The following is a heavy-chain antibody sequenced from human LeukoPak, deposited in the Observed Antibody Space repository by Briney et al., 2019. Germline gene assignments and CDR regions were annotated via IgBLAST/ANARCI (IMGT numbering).Heavy chain of an antibody. CDR2: ISGSSGST. J-gene: IGHJ4*02. V-gene: IGHV3-23*01. CDR3: AKQRGVWFGELLSYYFDY. CDR1: GFTFSSYA. D-gene: IGHD3-10*01. Sequence: GSLRLSCAASGFTFSSYAMSWVRQAPGKGLEWISAISGSSGSTYYADSVKGRFTISRDNSKNTLYLQMNSLRAEDTAVYYCAKQRGVWFGELLSYYFDYWGQGTLVTVSS.